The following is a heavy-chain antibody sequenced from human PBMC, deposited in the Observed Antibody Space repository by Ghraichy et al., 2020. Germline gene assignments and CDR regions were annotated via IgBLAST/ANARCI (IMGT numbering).Heavy chain of an antibody. D-gene: IGHD3-3*01. V-gene: IGHV4-31*03. CDR3: ARGRFLEWLLTYYYYYGMDV. CDR1: GVSISSGGYY. CDR2: IYYSGST. J-gene: IGHJ6*02. Sequence: SQTLSLTCTVSGVSISSGGYYWIWIRQHPGKGLEWIGYIYYSGSTYYNPSLKSRVTISVDTSKNQFSLKLSPVTAADTAVYYCARGRFLEWLLTYYYYYGMDVWDQGTTVTVSS.